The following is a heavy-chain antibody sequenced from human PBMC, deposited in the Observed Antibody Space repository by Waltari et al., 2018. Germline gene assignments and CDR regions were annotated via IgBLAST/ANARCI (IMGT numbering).Heavy chain of an antibody. CDR1: GFTFSTYV. D-gene: IGHD2-2*01. Sequence: QVQLVESGGAMVQPGRSVRLSCAASGFTFSTYVMNWVRQAPGKGVEWVAVISYDGKTKYYADAVKGRFTISRDNSKNTLYLQMNSLRPEDTAVYYCARGSPRVVVSGAFPFDHWGQGTLVPVSS. CDR2: ISYDGKTK. J-gene: IGHJ4*02. V-gene: IGHV3-30*01. CDR3: ARGSPRVVVSGAFPFDH.